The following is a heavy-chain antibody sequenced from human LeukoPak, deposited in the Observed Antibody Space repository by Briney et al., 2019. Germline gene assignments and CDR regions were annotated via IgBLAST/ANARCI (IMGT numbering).Heavy chain of an antibody. V-gene: IGHV3-30-3*01. CDR2: ISYDGSNK. CDR3: ARDGIPYGSGSPRSDY. D-gene: IGHD3-10*01. CDR1: GFTFSSYA. Sequence: GGSLRLSCAASGFTFSSYAMHWVRQAPGKGLEWVAVISYDGSNKYYADSVKGRFTISRDNSKNTLYLQMNSLRAEDTAVYYCARDGIPYGSGSPRSDYWGQGTLVTVSS. J-gene: IGHJ4*02.